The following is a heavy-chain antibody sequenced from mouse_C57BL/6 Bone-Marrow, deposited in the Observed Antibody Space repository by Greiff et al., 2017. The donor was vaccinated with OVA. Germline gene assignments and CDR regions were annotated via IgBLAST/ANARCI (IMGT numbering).Heavy chain of an antibody. CDR3: AGQLRKAWFAD. V-gene: IGHV1-26*01. D-gene: IGHD3-2*02. Sequence: EVQLQQSGPELVKPGASVKISCKASGYTFTDYYMNWVKQSHGKSLEWIGDINPNNGGTSYTQKFKGKATLTVDKSSSTAYMELRSLTSEDSAVYYCAGQLRKAWFADWGQGTLVTVSA. J-gene: IGHJ3*01. CDR2: INPNNGGT. CDR1: GYTFTDYY.